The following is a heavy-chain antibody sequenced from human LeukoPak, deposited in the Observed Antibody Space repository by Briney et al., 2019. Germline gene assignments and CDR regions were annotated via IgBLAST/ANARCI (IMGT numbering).Heavy chain of an antibody. CDR2: IYYSGST. Sequence: SETLSLTCTVAGGSISSSSYYWGWIRQPPGKGLEWIGSIYYSGSTYYNPSLKSRVTISVDTSKNQFSLKLSSVTAADTAVYYCARHVDSSGYWRDWGQGTLVTVSS. V-gene: IGHV4-39*01. J-gene: IGHJ4*02. D-gene: IGHD3-22*01. CDR3: ARHVDSSGYWRD. CDR1: GGSISSSSYY.